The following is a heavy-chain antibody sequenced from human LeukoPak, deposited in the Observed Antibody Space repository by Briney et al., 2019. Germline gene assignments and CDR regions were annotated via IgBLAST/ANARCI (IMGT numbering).Heavy chain of an antibody. CDR1: GFTFSSRG. Sequence: GGSLRLSCAASGFTFSSRGMHWVRQAPGKGLEWVAVISYDGSNKYYADSVKGRFTISRDNSKNTLYLQMNSLRAEDTAVYYCARDNSGSYYGSDYWGQGTLVTVSS. J-gene: IGHJ4*02. V-gene: IGHV3-30*03. D-gene: IGHD1-26*01. CDR2: ISYDGSNK. CDR3: ARDNSGSYYGSDY.